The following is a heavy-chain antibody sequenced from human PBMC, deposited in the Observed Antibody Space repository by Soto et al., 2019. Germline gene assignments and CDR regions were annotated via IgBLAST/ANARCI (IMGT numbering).Heavy chain of an antibody. V-gene: IGHV3-30*18. CDR2: ISYDGSNQ. CDR1: GFTFNIYG. J-gene: IGHJ4*02. Sequence: LRLSCAASGFTFNIYGMHWVRQAPNKGLEWVALISYDGSNQYYADSVKGRFTISRDNSKNTLFLQMNSLRADDTAVYYCAKDQASGQGSFDSWGQGTLVTVSS. CDR3: AKDQASGQGSFDS.